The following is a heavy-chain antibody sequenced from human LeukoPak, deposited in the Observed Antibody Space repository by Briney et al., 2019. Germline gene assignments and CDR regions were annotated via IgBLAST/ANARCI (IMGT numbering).Heavy chain of an antibody. J-gene: IGHJ4*02. Sequence: SETLSLTCTVSGGSISSSSYYWGWIRQPPGKGLEWVGSIYYSGSTYYNPSLKSRVTISVDTSKNQFSLKLSSVTAADTAVYYCARECSDYYDSSGTYDYWGQGTLVTVSS. V-gene: IGHV4-39*07. D-gene: IGHD3-22*01. CDR2: IYYSGST. CDR3: ARECSDYYDSSGTYDY. CDR1: GGSISSSSYY.